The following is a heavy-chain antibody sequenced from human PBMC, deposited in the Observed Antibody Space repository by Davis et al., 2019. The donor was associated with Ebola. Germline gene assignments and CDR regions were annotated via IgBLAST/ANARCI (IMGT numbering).Heavy chain of an antibody. CDR2: IIPIFGTT. J-gene: IGHJ4*02. Sequence: SVTVSCKASGNTINTYTIDWVRQAPGQGLEWMGWIIPIFGTTNYAQKFRGRVMITADKSTRIAYMELSSLGSEDTAVYYCSIGSLSLVGAFDYWGQGTLVTVSS. D-gene: IGHD3-9*01. CDR3: SIGSLSLVGAFDY. V-gene: IGHV1-69*06. CDR1: GNTINTYT.